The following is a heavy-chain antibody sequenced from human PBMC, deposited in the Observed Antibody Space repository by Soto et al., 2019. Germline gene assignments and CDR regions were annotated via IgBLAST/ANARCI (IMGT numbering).Heavy chain of an antibody. CDR1: GGSISSSSYY. CDR3: ASGMVRGVIRNYYYGMDV. V-gene: IGHV4-39*01. Sequence: SETLSLTCTVSGGSISSSSYYWGWIRQPQGKGLEWIGSIYYSGSTYYNPSLKSRVTISVDTSKNQFSLKLSSVTAADTAVYYCASGMVRGVIRNYYYGMDVWGQGTTVTVSS. CDR2: IYYSGST. D-gene: IGHD3-10*01. J-gene: IGHJ6*02.